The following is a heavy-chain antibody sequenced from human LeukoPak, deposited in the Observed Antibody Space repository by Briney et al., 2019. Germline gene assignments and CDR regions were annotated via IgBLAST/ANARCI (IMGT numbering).Heavy chain of an antibody. D-gene: IGHD5-24*01. V-gene: IGHV4-59*01. J-gene: IGHJ2*01. CDR3: ARDPGDGYTVWYFDL. CDR2: INYSGST. CDR1: GVSIGNCY. Sequence: SETLSLTCTVSGVSIGNCYWSWIRQPPGKGLEWIGYINYSGSTSCHPSLKNRVTISEDTSKNQFSLKLTSVTAADTAVYYCARDPGDGYTVWYFDLWGRGTLVTVSS.